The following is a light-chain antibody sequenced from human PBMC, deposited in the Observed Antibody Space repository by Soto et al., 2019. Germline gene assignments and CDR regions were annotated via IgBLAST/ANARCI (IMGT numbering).Light chain of an antibody. CDR2: TAS. V-gene: IGKV1-39*01. J-gene: IGKJ4*01. CDR3: QQSQSNPLT. CDR1: QSISNY. Sequence: DIQMTQSPSSLSASVGDRVTITCRASQSISNYLNWYQQKPGTAPKLLIYTASSLQSGVPSRFSGSGSGTDFTITINSLQPEDFATYYCQQSQSNPLTLGGGTKVDIK.